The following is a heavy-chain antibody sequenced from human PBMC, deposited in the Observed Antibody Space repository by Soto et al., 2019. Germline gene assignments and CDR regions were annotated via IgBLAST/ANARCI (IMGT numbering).Heavy chain of an antibody. CDR1: GFTFSSYG. D-gene: IGHD4-17*01. Sequence: GGSLRLSCAASGFTFSSYGMHWVRQAPGKGLEWVGRIKSKKDGGTTDYAAPVKGRFTISRDDSRNTLYLQMNSLRTEDTAVYYCTTDPGDYEDYWGQGTQVTVSS. V-gene: IGHV3-15*01. J-gene: IGHJ4*02. CDR3: TTDPGDYEDY. CDR2: IKSKKDGGTT.